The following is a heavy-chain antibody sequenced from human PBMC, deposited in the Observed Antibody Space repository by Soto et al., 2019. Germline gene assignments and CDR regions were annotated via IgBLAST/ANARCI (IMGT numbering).Heavy chain of an antibody. D-gene: IGHD3-10*01. J-gene: IGHJ4*02. CDR3: ARRYGWLYFDY. Sequence: SATLSLTCTVSGDSISSSNYFWGWIRQPPGKGLEWIGTIFYSGSTYYNPSLKSRVTISVDTSKNQFSLKLTSVTAADTALYYCARRYGWLYFDYWGQGSLVTVSS. CDR1: GDSISSSNYF. CDR2: IFYSGST. V-gene: IGHV4-39*01.